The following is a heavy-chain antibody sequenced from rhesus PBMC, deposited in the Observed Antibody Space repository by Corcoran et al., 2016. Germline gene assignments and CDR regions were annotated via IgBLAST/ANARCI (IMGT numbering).Heavy chain of an antibody. CDR3: ARLLYSGYSPYFDY. Sequence: QVQLQESGPGLVKPSETLSLTCAVSGYSISSGYGWRWIRKPPGQGLEWIGYIGGSSGITNYNPSLKSRVTISKDTSKNQFSLKLSSVTAADTAVYYCARLLYSGYSPYFDYWGQGVLVTVSS. J-gene: IGHJ4*01. CDR2: IGGSSGIT. D-gene: IGHD5-24*01. V-gene: IGHV4-127*01. CDR1: GYSISSGYG.